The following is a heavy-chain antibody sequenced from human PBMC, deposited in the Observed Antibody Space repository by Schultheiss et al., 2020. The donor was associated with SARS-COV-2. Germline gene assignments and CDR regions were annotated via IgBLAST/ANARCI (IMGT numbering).Heavy chain of an antibody. CDR3: ASLGNMDV. CDR2: ISSSSSYI. J-gene: IGHJ6*02. V-gene: IGHV3-21*04. D-gene: IGHD7-27*01. Sequence: GESLKISCAASGFSFSSYSMNWVRQAPGKGLEWVSSISSSSSYIYYADSVKGRFTISRDNAKNTLYLQLNSLRAEDTAVYYCASLGNMDVWGQGTTVTVSS. CDR1: GFSFSSYS.